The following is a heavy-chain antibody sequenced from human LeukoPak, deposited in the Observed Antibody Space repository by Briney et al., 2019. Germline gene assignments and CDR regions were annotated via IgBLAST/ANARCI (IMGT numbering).Heavy chain of an antibody. V-gene: IGHV4-31*03. D-gene: IGHD3-10*01. J-gene: IGHJ5*02. CDR1: GGSISSGGYY. CDR3: ARGFIGSGSYPPAHNWFDP. Sequence: SQTLSLTCTVSGGSISSGGYYWSWIRQHPEKGLEWIGYIYYSGSTYYNPSLKNRVTISVDTSKNQFSLKLSSVTAADTAVYYCARGFIGSGSYPPAHNWFDPWGQGTLVTVSS. CDR2: IYYSGST.